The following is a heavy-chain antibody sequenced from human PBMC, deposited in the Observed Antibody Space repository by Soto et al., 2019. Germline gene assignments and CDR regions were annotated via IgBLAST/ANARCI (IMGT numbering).Heavy chain of an antibody. CDR2: IIPIFGTA. Sequence: QVQLVQSGAEVKKPGSSVKVSCKASGGTFSSYAISWVRQAPGQGLEWMGGIIPIFGTANYAQKFQGRVTITADESTSTAYMELSSLISEDTAVYYCATRRASLPVDAFDIWGQGTMVTVSS. D-gene: IGHD5-12*01. J-gene: IGHJ3*02. CDR1: GGTFSSYA. CDR3: ATRRASLPVDAFDI. V-gene: IGHV1-69*01.